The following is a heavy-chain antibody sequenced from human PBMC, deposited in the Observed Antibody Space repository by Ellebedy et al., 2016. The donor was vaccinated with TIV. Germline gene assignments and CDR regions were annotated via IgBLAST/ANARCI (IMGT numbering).Heavy chain of an antibody. V-gene: IGHV3-7*01. CDR2: IKRDGSEK. D-gene: IGHD6-19*01. CDR1: GFTFSNYW. CDR3: ARDQWLGRAYYFDY. Sequence: GESLKISCTASGFTFSNYWMTWVRQAPGKGLEWVANIKRDGSEKYYVDSVEGRFSISRDNTRKSLYLQMNSLTDEDTAVYYCARDQWLGRAYYFDYWGQGTLVTVSS. J-gene: IGHJ4*01.